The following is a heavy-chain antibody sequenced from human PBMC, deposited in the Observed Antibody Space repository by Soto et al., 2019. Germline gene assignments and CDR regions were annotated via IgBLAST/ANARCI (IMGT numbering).Heavy chain of an antibody. CDR3: ARGRSNHYGSRPPPRFDP. D-gene: IGHD3-10*01. CDR1: GFIFSTYD. J-gene: IGHJ5*02. Sequence: EVQLVESGGGLVQPGGSLRLSCAASGFIFSTYDMHWVRQATGKGLEWVSAIGTLRDTYYLDSVKGRFTISRENARNSVYLQMNSLRAGDTAVYYCARGRSNHYGSRPPPRFDPWGRGTLVTVSS. CDR2: IGTLRDT. V-gene: IGHV3-13*01.